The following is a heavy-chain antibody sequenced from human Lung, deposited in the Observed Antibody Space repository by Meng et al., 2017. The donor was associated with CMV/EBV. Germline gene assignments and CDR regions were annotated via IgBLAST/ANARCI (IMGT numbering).Heavy chain of an antibody. D-gene: IGHD6-19*01. V-gene: IGHV4-4*02. CDR2: IYHSGST. CDR3: ASFPPPGKQWLVTDY. J-gene: IGHJ4*02. Sequence: QGSRQEPGPGRVKPSGTLSLTCAVSGGSISSSNWWSWVRQPPGKGLEWIGEIYHSGSTNYNPSLKSRVTISVDKSKNQFSLKLSSVTAADTAVYYCASFPPPGKQWLVTDYWGQGTLVTVSS. CDR1: GGSISSSNW.